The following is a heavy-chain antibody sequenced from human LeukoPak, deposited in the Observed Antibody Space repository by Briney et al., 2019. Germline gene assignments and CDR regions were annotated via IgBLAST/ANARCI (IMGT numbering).Heavy chain of an antibody. Sequence: GESLQISCKGSGYSFTSYWIGWVRQMPGKGLEWMGVIYPGDSDTRYSLSFQGQVTISADKSISTAYLQWSSLKASDTAMYYCARTEGISVVVRDDNNWFDPWGQGTLVTVSS. CDR1: GYSFTSYW. CDR2: IYPGDSDT. J-gene: IGHJ5*02. V-gene: IGHV5-51*01. CDR3: ARTEGISVVVRDDNNWFDP. D-gene: IGHD2-2*01.